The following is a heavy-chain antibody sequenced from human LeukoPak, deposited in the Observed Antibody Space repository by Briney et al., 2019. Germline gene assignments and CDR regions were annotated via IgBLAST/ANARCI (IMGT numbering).Heavy chain of an antibody. V-gene: IGHV4-38-2*02. D-gene: IGHD4-23*01. Sequence: SETLSLTCTVSGYSISSGYYWGWIRQPPGKGLEWIGSIYHSESTYYNPSLKSRVTISVDTSKNQFSLKLSSVTAADTAVYYCARAQGGNHFSDYWGQGTLVTVSS. CDR2: IYHSEST. J-gene: IGHJ4*02. CDR1: GYSISSGYY. CDR3: ARAQGGNHFSDY.